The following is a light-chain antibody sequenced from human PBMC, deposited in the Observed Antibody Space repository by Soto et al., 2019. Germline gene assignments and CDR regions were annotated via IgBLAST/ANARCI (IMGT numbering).Light chain of an antibody. V-gene: IGKV1-5*03. CDR1: QSISSW. CDR2: KAS. J-gene: IGKJ5*01. Sequence: DTQLTQSPSSLSASVGDRVTITCRASQSISSWLAWYQQKPGKAPKLLIYKASSLESGVPSRFSGSGSGTEFTLTISSLQPDDFATYYCQQYNSYSSTFGQGTRLEIK. CDR3: QQYNSYSST.